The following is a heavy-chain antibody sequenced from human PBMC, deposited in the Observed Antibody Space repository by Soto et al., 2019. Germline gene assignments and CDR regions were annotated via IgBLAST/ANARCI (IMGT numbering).Heavy chain of an antibody. CDR1: GGSLSGYY. D-gene: IGHD1-26*01. CDR2: INASGST. V-gene: IGHV4-34*01. Sequence: SETLSLTCAVFGGSLSGYYWSWIRQPPGKGLEWIGEINASGSTNYNPSLKSRVTISVDSSKNQFSLKLTSVIAADTAVYFCARAGFSGPYDAFDIWGQGTMVTVSS. CDR3: ARAGFSGPYDAFDI. J-gene: IGHJ3*02.